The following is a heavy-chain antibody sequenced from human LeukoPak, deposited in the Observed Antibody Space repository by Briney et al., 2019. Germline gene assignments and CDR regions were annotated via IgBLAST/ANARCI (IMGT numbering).Heavy chain of an antibody. V-gene: IGHV3-43D*03. J-gene: IGHJ6*03. CDR2: ISWDGGST. CDR3: AKDMIGSGLAYYMDV. D-gene: IGHD3-10*01. CDR1: GFTFDDYA. Sequence: GGSLRLSCAASGFTFDDYAMHWVRQAPGKGLEWVSLISWDGGSTYYADSVKGRFTISRDNSKNSLYLQMNSLRAEDTALYYCAKDMIGSGLAYYMDVWGKGTTVTVSS.